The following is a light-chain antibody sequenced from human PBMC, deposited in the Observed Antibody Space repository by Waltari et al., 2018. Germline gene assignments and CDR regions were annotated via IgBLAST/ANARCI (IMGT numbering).Light chain of an antibody. CDR1: QDITNN. J-gene: IGKJ4*01. V-gene: IGKV1-27*01. CDR3: QHGYGAPPT. Sequence: DIQMTQSPSSLSASVGDRVTITCQASQDITNNLAWYQQKPGKVTKLLIYKASTLHSGVPSRFSGSGSGTDFTLTISSLQPEDFATYFCQHGYGAPPTFGGGTTVESK. CDR2: KAS.